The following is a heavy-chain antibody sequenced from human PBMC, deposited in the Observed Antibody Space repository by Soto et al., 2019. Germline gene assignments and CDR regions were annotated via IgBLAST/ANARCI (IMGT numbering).Heavy chain of an antibody. CDR2: IIPFVGIV. CDR3: AREGATAGDYGMDV. Sequence: QVQLVQSGAEVKKPGSSVKVSCKASGGTFSSYSISWVRQAPGQGLEWMGRIIPFVGIVNYAQKFQGRVTINADKSTTTSYMELSSLRSEDTAVYYCAREGATAGDYGMDVWGQGTTVTVSS. J-gene: IGHJ6*02. CDR1: GGTFSSYS. V-gene: IGHV1-69*08. D-gene: IGHD2-15*01.